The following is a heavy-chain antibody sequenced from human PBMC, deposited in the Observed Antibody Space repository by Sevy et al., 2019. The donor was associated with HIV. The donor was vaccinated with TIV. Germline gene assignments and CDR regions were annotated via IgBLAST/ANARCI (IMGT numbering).Heavy chain of an antibody. Sequence: GGSLRLSCTASGFPFSSYEMNWVRQAPGKGLEWVSYITNSGTTKYYSDSVRGRFTISRDNARNSLHLQMNSLRVEDTAVYYCARDLPPSATTVAHFDCWGQGTLVTVSS. CDR1: GFPFSSYE. CDR2: ITNSGTTK. J-gene: IGHJ4*02. CDR3: ARDLPPSATTVAHFDC. D-gene: IGHD4-17*01. V-gene: IGHV3-48*03.